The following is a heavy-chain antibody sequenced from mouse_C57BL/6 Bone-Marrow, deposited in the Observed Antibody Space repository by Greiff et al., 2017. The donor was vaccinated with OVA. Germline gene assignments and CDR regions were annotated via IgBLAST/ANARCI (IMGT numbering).Heavy chain of an antibody. Sequence: EVKLVESGPGLVKPSQSLSLTCSVTGYSITSGYYWNWIRQFPGNKLEWMGYISYDGSNNYNPSLKNRISITRDTSKNQFFLKLNSVTTEDTATYYCAREGTWGQGTTLTVSS. CDR3: AREGT. CDR2: ISYDGSN. V-gene: IGHV3-6*01. J-gene: IGHJ2*01. CDR1: GYSITSGYY. D-gene: IGHD2-14*01.